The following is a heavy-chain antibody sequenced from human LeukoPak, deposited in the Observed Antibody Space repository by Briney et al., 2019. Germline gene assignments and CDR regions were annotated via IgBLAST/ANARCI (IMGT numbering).Heavy chain of an antibody. CDR3: AVVQLWLYAFDI. V-gene: IGHV4-34*01. J-gene: IGHJ3*02. D-gene: IGHD5-18*01. Sequence: SETLSLTCAVYGGSFSGYYWSWIRQPPGKGLEWIGEINHSGSTNYNPSLKSRVTISVDTSKNQFSLKLSSVTAADTAVYYGAVVQLWLYAFDIWGQGTMVTVSS. CDR2: INHSGST. CDR1: GGSFSGYY.